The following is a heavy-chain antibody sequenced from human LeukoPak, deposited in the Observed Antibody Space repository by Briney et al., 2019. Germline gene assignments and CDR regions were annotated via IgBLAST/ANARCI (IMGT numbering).Heavy chain of an antibody. CDR1: GYTFTGYY. CDR2: INPNSGGT. V-gene: IGHV1-2*02. J-gene: IGHJ4*02. D-gene: IGHD6-19*01. CDR3: APSSAWSYYFDY. Sequence: ASVKVSCKASGYTFTGYYMHWVRQAPGQGLEWMGWINPNSGGTNYAQKFQGRVTMTRDTSISTAYMDLSRLRSDDTAVYYCAPSSAWSYYFDYWGQGTLVTVSS.